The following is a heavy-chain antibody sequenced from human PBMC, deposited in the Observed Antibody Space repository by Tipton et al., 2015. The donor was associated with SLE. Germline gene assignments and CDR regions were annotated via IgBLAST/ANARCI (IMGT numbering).Heavy chain of an antibody. D-gene: IGHD6-19*01. Sequence: TLSLTCTVSGGSVSSGSYYWSWIRQPPGKGLEWIGEINHSGSTNYNPSLKSRVTISVDTSKNQFSLKLSSVTAADTAVYYCASTYSSGWYGYYFDYWGQGTLVTVSS. CDR2: INHSGST. V-gene: IGHV4-61*01. CDR1: GGSVSSGSYY. J-gene: IGHJ4*02. CDR3: ASTYSSGWYGYYFDY.